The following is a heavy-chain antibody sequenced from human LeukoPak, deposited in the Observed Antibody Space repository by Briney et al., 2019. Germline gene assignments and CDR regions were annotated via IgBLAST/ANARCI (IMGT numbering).Heavy chain of an antibody. CDR1: GFTFSTYW. CDR3: ARLGNWGGNAFDI. Sequence: PGGSLRLSCAASGFTFSTYWMSWVRQAPGKGLDWVANIKQDGSEKYYVDSVKGRFTTSRDNAKNSLYLQMNSLRAEDTAMYYCARLGNWGGNAFDIWGQGTMVTVSS. V-gene: IGHV3-7*01. D-gene: IGHD7-27*01. J-gene: IGHJ3*02. CDR2: IKQDGSEK.